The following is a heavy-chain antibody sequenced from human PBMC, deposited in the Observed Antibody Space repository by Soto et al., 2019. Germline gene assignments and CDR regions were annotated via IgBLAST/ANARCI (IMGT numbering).Heavy chain of an antibody. V-gene: IGHV1-46*01. D-gene: IGHD3-10*02. CDR1: GYTFTNHY. CDR2: INPNGGST. J-gene: IGHJ4*02. Sequence: QVQLVQFGAEVKKPGASVKVSCTASGYTFTNHYLHWVRQAPGQGLEWMGVINPNGGSTSYTQKFKGRVTMTRDTSTSTVSMELTRLSSEDTAVYYCARAPWDSVRGFKEFEYWDQGTLVTLSS. CDR3: ARAPWDSVRGFKEFEY.